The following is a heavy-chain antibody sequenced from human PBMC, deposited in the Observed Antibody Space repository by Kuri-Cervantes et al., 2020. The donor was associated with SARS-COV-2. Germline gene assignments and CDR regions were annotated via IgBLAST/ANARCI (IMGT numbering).Heavy chain of an antibody. D-gene: IGHD2-8*01. V-gene: IGHV1-69*13. Sequence: SVKVSCKASGGTFSSYAISWVRQAPGQGLEWMGGIIPIFGTANYAQKFQGRVTITADESTSTAYMELSSLRSEDTAVYYCASRKRDLVYATRGGYFDLWGRGTLVTVSS. CDR3: ASRKRDLVYATRGGYFDL. CDR2: IIPIFGTA. J-gene: IGHJ2*01. CDR1: GGTFSSYA.